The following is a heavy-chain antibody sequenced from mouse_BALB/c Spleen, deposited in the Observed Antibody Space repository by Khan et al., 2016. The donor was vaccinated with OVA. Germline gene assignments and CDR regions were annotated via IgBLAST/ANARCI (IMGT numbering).Heavy chain of an antibody. CDR1: GYNFTSYW. V-gene: IGHV1-76*01. CDR2: IYPGTDNI. Sequence: QVQLKQSGAELVRPGASVKLSCKTSGYNFTSYWIHWVKQRSGQGLEWIARIYPGTDNIYYNEKVKDKATLTAEKSSSTAYMQLSSRQPEDSSVYFCARWDALYYFDYWGQGTTLTGSS. D-gene: IGHD4-1*01. CDR3: ARWDALYYFDY. J-gene: IGHJ2*01.